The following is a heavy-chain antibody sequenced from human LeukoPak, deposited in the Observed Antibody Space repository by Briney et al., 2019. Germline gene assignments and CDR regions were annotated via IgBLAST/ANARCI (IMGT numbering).Heavy chain of an antibody. CDR1: GGSISSSSFY. D-gene: IGHD1-7*01. J-gene: IGHJ4*02. V-gene: IGHV4-39*01. CDR2: ISYSGST. Sequence: PSETLSLTCTVSGGSISSSSFYWGWIRQPPGKGLEWIGTISYSGSTSYDPSLKSRVTIFVDASKKQSSLKLSSVTAADTAVYYCAGGFQGTIDPFDYWGQGTLVAVSS. CDR3: AGGFQGTIDPFDY.